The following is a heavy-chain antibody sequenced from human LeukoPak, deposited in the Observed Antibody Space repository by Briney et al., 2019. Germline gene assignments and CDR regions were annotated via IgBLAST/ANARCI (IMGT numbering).Heavy chain of an antibody. CDR2: ISAHNGNT. CDR1: GYTFTSYG. CDR3: ARDHFSHGVAVAGTD. Sequence: ASVKVSCKASGYTFTSYGISWVRQAPGQGLEWMGWISAHNGNTNYAQKLQGRVTMTTDTSTSTAYMELRSLRSDDTAVYYCARDHFSHGVAVAGTDWGQGTLVTVSS. J-gene: IGHJ4*02. D-gene: IGHD6-19*01. V-gene: IGHV1-18*01.